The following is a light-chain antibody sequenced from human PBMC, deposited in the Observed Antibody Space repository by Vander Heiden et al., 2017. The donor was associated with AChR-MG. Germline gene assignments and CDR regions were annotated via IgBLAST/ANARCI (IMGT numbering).Light chain of an antibody. J-gene: IGLJ3*02. V-gene: IGLV1-40*01. CDR1: TSSIGAGAD. CDR3: QSYYSSLCGRV. CDR2: GNS. Sequence: QSVLTQPPSVSGALWQSVTISGTVSTSSIGAGADVCWYQHPPGTAPAFLIYGNSHLPSGVPDRFSRSTSGTSSSLVITGLQSDDEADYYCQSYYSSLCGRVFGVGTKLTVL.